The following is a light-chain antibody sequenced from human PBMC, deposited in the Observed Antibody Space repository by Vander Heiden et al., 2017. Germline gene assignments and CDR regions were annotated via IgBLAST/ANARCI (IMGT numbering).Light chain of an antibody. Sequence: IVITQHSLYLPFLLGGPASISCRSSQSRRHSNGYNYLDWYLQKPGQSPQLLLYLGSNRASGVPDRFSGSGSGTDFTLKISRVEAVDVVVFYCMQDLQTPYTFGQGTKLEIK. CDR2: LGS. CDR3: MQDLQTPYT. V-gene: IGKV2-28*01. CDR1: QSRRHSNGYNY. J-gene: IGKJ2*01.